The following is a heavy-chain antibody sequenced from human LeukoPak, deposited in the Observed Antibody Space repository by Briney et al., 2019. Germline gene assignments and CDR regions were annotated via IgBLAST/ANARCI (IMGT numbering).Heavy chain of an antibody. D-gene: IGHD3-10*01. Sequence: GRSLRLSCAASGFTFSSYGMHWVRQAPGKGLEWVAVIWYDGSNKYYADSVKGRFTISRDNSKNTLYLQMNSLRAEDTAVYYCAREEVVLWFGELSPFDYWGQGTLVTVSS. CDR1: GFTFSSYG. CDR2: IWYDGSNK. V-gene: IGHV3-33*01. J-gene: IGHJ4*02. CDR3: AREEVVLWFGELSPFDY.